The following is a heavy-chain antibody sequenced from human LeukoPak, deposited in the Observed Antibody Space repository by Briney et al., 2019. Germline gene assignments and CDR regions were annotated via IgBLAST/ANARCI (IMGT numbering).Heavy chain of an antibody. Sequence: PGGSLRLSCTASGFTFGDYAMSWVRQAPGKGLEWVGFIRSKAYGGTTEYAASVKGRFTISRDDSKSIAYLQMNSLKTEDTAVYYCTRSLSAAGTGYSFDYWGQGTLVTVSS. CDR3: TRSLSAAGTGYSFDY. V-gene: IGHV3-49*04. D-gene: IGHD6-13*01. J-gene: IGHJ4*02. CDR1: GFTFGDYA. CDR2: IRSKAYGGTT.